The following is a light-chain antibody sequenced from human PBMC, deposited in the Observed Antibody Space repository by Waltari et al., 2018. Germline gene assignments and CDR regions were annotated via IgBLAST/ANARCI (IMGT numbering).Light chain of an antibody. CDR3: SSYTRVSASVV. CDR2: DVS. V-gene: IGLV2-14*03. J-gene: IGLJ2*01. CDR1: SSYIGTFNY. Sequence: QSALTQPASVSGSPGQSITLPCPGTSSYIGTFNYAPWYQQHPGRAPNLIIYDVSKRPSGVSIRFSGSKSDNTASLTISGLQAEDEADYYCSSYTRVSASVVFGGGTKLTVL.